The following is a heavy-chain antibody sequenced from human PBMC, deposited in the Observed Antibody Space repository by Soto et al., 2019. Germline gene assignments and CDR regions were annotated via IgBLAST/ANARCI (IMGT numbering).Heavy chain of an antibody. D-gene: IGHD6-25*01. J-gene: IGHJ4*02. CDR2: ISTNSDYI. CDR1: GFTFSGYS. V-gene: IGHV3-21*01. Sequence: EVQLVESGGGLVKPGESLRLSCAESGFTFSGYSMNWVRQAPGKGLEWVSSISTNSDYIYYADSVKGRFTISRDNAKNSLFLQMTGLRVEDAAVYYCARATRGGYKEGFDYWGQGTQVTASS. CDR3: ARATRGGYKEGFDY.